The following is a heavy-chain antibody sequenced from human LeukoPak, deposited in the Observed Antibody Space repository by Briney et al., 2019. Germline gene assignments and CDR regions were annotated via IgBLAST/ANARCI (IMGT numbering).Heavy chain of an antibody. CDR1: GGSISSGGYS. Sequence: SETLSLTCAVSGGSISSGGYSWSWIRQPPGKGLEWIGYIYHSGSTYYNPSLKSRVTISVDRSKNQFSLKLSSVTAADTAAYYCARDDYYGSLDYWGQGTLVTVSS. CDR3: ARDDYYGSLDY. CDR2: IYHSGST. J-gene: IGHJ4*02. D-gene: IGHD3-10*01. V-gene: IGHV4-30-2*01.